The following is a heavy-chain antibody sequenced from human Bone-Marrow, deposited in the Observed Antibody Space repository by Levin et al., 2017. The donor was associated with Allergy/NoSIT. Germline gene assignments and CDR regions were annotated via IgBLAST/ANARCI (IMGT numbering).Heavy chain of an antibody. J-gene: IGHJ6*02. CDR2: MNPNSGNT. Sequence: SVKVSCKASGYTFSTYDITWVRQATGQGLEWVGWMNPNSGNTGYAQRFQGRVTMTRDTSISTAYMELSSLTSEDTAVYYCARAVRNQLVSDVWGQGTTVSVSS. V-gene: IGHV1-8*01. D-gene: IGHD2-2*01. CDR3: ARAVRNQLVSDV. CDR1: GYTFSTYD.